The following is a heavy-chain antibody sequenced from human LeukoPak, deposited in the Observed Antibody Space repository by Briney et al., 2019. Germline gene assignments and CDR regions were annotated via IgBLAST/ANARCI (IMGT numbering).Heavy chain of an antibody. V-gene: IGHV3-23*01. D-gene: IGHD2-15*01. CDR1: GFTFSSYA. CDR2: ISGSGGST. Sequence: GGSLGLSCAASGFTFSSYAMSWVRQAPGKGLEWVSAISGSGGSTYYADSVKGRFTISRDNSKNTLYLQMNSLRAEDTAVYYRAKDLYCSGGSCYIEYFDYWGQGTLVTVSS. J-gene: IGHJ4*02. CDR3: AKDLYCSGGSCYIEYFDY.